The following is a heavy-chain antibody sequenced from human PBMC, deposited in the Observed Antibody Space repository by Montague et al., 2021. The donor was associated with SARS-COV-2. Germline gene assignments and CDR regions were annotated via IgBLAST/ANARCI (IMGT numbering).Heavy chain of an antibody. V-gene: IGHV4-59*12. D-gene: IGHD5-24*01. CDR2: IYYRGST. Sequence: SETLSLTCTVSGGSINNSYWSWIRQPPGKGLEWIGYIYYRGSTNYNPSFETRVIISVDPAKNQFSLKMSSVTAADTAVYYCAREDRWNWFDPWGQGTLVIVSS. CDR1: GGSINNSY. J-gene: IGHJ5*02. CDR3: AREDRWNWFDP.